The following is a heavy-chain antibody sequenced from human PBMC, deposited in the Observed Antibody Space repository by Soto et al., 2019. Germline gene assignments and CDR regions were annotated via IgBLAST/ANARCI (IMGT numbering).Heavy chain of an antibody. V-gene: IGHV3-21*01. D-gene: IGHD3-22*01. CDR2: ISSSSSYI. CDR3: ARDLLGYDSSGGVFDY. Sequence: EVQLVESGGGLVKPGGSLRLSCAASGFTFSSYSMNWVRQAPGKGLEWVSSISSSSSYIYYAESVKGRFTISRDNAKNSLYLQMNSLRAEDTAVYYCARDLLGYDSSGGVFDYWGQGTLVTVSS. CDR1: GFTFSSYS. J-gene: IGHJ4*02.